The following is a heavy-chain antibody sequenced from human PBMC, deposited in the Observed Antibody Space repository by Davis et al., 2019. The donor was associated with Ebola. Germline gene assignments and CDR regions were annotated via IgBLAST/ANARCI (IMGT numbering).Heavy chain of an antibody. CDR3: ARFRAGWYGMDY. CDR2: IYTSGST. V-gene: IGHV4-4*07. J-gene: IGHJ4*02. D-gene: IGHD6-19*01. CDR1: GGSVTYYY. Sequence: PSETLSLTCSFSGGSVTYYYWNWIRQPAGKGLEWIGHIYTSGSTNYNPSLKSRVTISIDTSKNQFSLKMSSVTAADTGAYYCARFRAGWYGMDYWGQGTLVTVSS.